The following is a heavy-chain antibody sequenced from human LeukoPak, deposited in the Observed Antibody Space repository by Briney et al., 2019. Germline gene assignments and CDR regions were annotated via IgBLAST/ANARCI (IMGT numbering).Heavy chain of an antibody. Sequence: PGGSLRLSCAASGFTFSSYEMNWVRQAPGKGLEWVSYISSSGSTIYYADSVKGRFTISRDNAKNSLYLQMNSLRAEDTAVYYCARDLLFAFGELLDNWFDPWGQGTLVTVSS. CDR1: GFTFSSYE. V-gene: IGHV3-48*03. CDR2: ISSSGSTI. CDR3: ARDLLFAFGELLDNWFDP. D-gene: IGHD3-10*01. J-gene: IGHJ5*02.